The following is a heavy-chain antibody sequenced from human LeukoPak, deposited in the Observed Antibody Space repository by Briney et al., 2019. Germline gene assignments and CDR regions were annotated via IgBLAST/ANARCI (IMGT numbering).Heavy chain of an antibody. CDR1: GGSISSYY. Sequence: PSETLSLTCTVPGGSISSYYWSWIRQPPGKGLEWIGYIYYSGSTNYNPSLKSRVTISVDTSKNQFSLKLSSVTAADTAVYYCASVSAGTDAFDIWGQGTMVTVSS. J-gene: IGHJ3*02. CDR2: IYYSGST. CDR3: ASVSAGTDAFDI. D-gene: IGHD6-13*01. V-gene: IGHV4-59*08.